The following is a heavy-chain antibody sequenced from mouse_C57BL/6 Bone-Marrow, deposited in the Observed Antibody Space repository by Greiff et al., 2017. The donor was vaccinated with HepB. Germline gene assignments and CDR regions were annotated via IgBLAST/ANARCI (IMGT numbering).Heavy chain of an antibody. V-gene: IGHV2-5*01. CDR2: IWRGGST. D-gene: IGHD1-1*01. CDR3: AKNPSLYGSSYEFAY. J-gene: IGHJ3*01. CDR1: GFSLTSYG. Sequence: QVQLQQSGPGLVQPSQSLSITCTVSGFSLTSYGVHWVRQSPGKGLEWLGVIWRGGSTDYNAAFMSRLSITKDNSKSQVFFKMNSLQADDTAIYYCAKNPSLYGSSYEFAYWGQGTLVTVSA.